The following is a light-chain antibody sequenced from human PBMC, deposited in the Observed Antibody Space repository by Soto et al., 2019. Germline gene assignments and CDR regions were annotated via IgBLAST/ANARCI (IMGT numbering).Light chain of an antibody. CDR1: SSDVGGYDH. CDR3: SSYTSSSTV. CDR2: DVS. J-gene: IGLJ2*01. Sequence: HSALTQPASVSGSPGQSITISCTGTSSDVGGYDHVSWYQQHPGKAPKLMIYDVSSRPSGVSNRFSGSKSGNTASLTISGLQVEDEADYYCSSYTSSSTVFGGGTKLTVL. V-gene: IGLV2-14*01.